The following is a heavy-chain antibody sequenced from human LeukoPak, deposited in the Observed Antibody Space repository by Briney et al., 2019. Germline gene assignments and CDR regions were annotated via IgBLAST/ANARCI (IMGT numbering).Heavy chain of an antibody. CDR3: AKDQRTGAYYYDSSGYYALDY. V-gene: IGHV3-23*01. CDR2: ISGSGGST. CDR1: GFTFSSSA. Sequence: GGSLRLSCAASGFTFSSSAMSWVRQAPGKGLEWVSAISGSGGSTYYADSVKGRFTISRDNSKNTLYLQMNSLRAEDTAVYYCAKDQRTGAYYYDSSGYYALDYWGQGTLVTVSS. D-gene: IGHD3-22*01. J-gene: IGHJ4*02.